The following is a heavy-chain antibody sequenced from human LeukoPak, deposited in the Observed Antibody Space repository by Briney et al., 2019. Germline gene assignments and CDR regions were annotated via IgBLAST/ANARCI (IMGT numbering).Heavy chain of an antibody. D-gene: IGHD1-26*01. Sequence: GGSLRLSCAASGFTFSSYSMNWVRQAPGKGLEWVSYISSSSSTIYYADSVKGRFTISRDNAKNSLYLQMNSLRAEDTAVYYCAREVIVGATTFDYWGQGTLVTVSS. CDR1: GFTFSSYS. J-gene: IGHJ4*02. CDR2: ISSSSSTI. CDR3: AREVIVGATTFDY. V-gene: IGHV3-48*01.